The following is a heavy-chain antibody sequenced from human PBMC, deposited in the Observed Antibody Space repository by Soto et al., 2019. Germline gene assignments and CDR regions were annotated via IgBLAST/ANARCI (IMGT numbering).Heavy chain of an antibody. CDR1: GFSLSARGEG. Sequence: SGPTLVNPTETLTLTCTFSGFSLSARGEGVGWIRQPPGKALEWLAIIYWDDDKRYSPSLRTTFTITKDTSKNQVVLTMTNMDPVDTATYFCAHSPFNGAWHDAYDIWGPGTMVTVSS. CDR2: IYWDDDK. J-gene: IGHJ3*02. V-gene: IGHV2-5*02. CDR3: AHSPFNGAWHDAYDI.